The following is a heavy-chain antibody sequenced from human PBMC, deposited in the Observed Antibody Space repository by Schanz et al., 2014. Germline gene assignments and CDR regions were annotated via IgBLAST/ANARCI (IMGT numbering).Heavy chain of an antibody. D-gene: IGHD3-22*01. CDR3: AKDGRLPYYGTGSDFDY. J-gene: IGHJ4*02. CDR2: MIGSGSSV. V-gene: IGHV3-23*01. CDR1: GFTFSIYG. Sequence: EVQLLESGGGLVQPGGSLRLSCAASGFTFSIYGMSWVRQAPGKGLEWVSRMIGSGSSVFYADSVKGRFTISRDNLKNTVYLQMSSLRAGDTAVYYCAKDGRLPYYGTGSDFDYWGQGTLVDVSS.